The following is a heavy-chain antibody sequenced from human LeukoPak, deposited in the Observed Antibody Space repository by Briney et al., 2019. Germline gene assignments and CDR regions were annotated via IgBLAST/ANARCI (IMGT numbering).Heavy chain of an antibody. J-gene: IGHJ6*02. Sequence: GASVKVSCKASGYTFTSYYMHWVRQAPGQGLEWMGRINPNSGGTNYAQKFQGRVTMTRDTSISTAYMELSRLRSDDTAVYYCARDRDGLYYYYYGMDVWGQGTTVTVSS. CDR1: GYTFTSYY. CDR2: INPNSGGT. CDR3: ARDRDGLYYYYYGMDV. D-gene: IGHD5-24*01. V-gene: IGHV1-2*06.